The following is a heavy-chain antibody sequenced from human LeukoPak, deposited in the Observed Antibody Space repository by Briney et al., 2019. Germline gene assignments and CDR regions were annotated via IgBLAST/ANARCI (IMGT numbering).Heavy chain of an antibody. D-gene: IGHD3-3*01. V-gene: IGHV4-30-4*08. CDR3: ARAPYDFWSGYRGRWFDP. Sequence: PSETLSLTCTVSGGSISSGDYYWSWIRQPPGKGLEWIGYIYYSGSTYYSPSLKSRVTISVDTSKNQFSLKLSSVTAADTAVYYCARAPYDFWSGYRGRWFDPWGQGTLVTVSS. CDR2: IYYSGST. J-gene: IGHJ5*02. CDR1: GGSISSGDYY.